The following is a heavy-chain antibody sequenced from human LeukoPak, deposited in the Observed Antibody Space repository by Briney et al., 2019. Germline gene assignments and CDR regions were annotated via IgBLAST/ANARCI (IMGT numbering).Heavy chain of an antibody. CDR3: AKAGGRYYDSSGHPYYYGMDV. D-gene: IGHD3-22*01. Sequence: GGSLRLSCVASGFTFSSYEMSWVRQAPGKGLEWVSGISGSGGSTYYADSVKGRFTISRDNSKNTLYLQMNSLRAEDTAVYYCAKAGGRYYDSSGHPYYYGMDVWGQGTTVTVSS. CDR1: GFTFSSYE. V-gene: IGHV3-23*01. CDR2: ISGSGGST. J-gene: IGHJ6*02.